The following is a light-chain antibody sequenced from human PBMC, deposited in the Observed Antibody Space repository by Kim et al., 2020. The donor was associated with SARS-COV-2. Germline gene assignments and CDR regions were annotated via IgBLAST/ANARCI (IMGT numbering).Light chain of an antibody. Sequence: VSPGQTASITCSGDKLGDRNVFWYQQRPGQSPMLVMYQDSKRPSGIPYRLSGSKSGNTATLTISGTQAMDEADYYCQAWDNSIWVFGGGTQLTVL. CDR3: QAWDNSIWV. CDR2: QDS. V-gene: IGLV3-1*01. CDR1: KLGDRN. J-gene: IGLJ3*02.